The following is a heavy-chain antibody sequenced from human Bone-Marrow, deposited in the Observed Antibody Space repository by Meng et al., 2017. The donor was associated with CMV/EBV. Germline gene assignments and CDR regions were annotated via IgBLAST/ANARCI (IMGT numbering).Heavy chain of an antibody. CDR2: IYYSGST. CDR1: GGSVSSGSYY. Sequence: GSLRLSCTVSGGSVSSGSYYWSWIRQPPGKGLEWIGYIYYSGSTNYNPSLKSRVTISVDTSKNQFSLKLSSVTAADTAVYYCARTYLLRRPPLYRVFDYWGQGTLVTVSS. CDR3: ARTYLLRRPPLYRVFDY. J-gene: IGHJ4*02. D-gene: IGHD2/OR15-2a*01. V-gene: IGHV4-61*01.